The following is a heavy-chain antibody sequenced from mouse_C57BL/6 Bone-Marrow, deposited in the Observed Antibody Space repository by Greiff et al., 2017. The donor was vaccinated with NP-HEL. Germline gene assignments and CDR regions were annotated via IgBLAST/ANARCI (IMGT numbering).Heavy chain of an antibody. CDR3: TREGADGYYLFDY. CDR2: IDPETGGT. D-gene: IGHD2-3*01. V-gene: IGHV1-15*01. Sequence: VKLMESGAELVRPGASVTLSCKASGYTFTDYEMHWVKQTPVHGLEWIGAIDPETGGTAYNQKFKGKAILTADKSSSTAYMELRSLTSEDSAVYYCTREGADGYYLFDYWGQGTTLTVSS. CDR1: GYTFTDYE. J-gene: IGHJ2*01.